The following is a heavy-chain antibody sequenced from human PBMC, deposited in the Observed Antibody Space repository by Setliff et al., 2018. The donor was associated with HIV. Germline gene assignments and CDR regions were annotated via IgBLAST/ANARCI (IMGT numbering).Heavy chain of an antibody. J-gene: IGHJ5*02. CDR3: ARHWRGSGWSNWFDP. V-gene: IGHV4-39*01. CDR1: GGSISNSRYY. CDR2: IYYSGST. Sequence: SETLSLTCTVSGGSISNSRYYWSWIRQPPGKGPEWIGSIYYSGSTYYNPSLKSRVTISVDTSKNQFSLKLTSVTAADTAVYYCARHWRGSGWSNWFDPWGQGTLVTVSS. D-gene: IGHD6-19*01.